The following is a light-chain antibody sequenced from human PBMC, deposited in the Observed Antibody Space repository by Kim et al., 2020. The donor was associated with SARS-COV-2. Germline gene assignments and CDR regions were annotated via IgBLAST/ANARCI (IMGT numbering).Light chain of an antibody. CDR3: QTWGTGIHV. Sequence: SVQLTCTLSSGHNNYAIAWHQQQPEKGPRYLMKLNSDGSHSKGDGIPDRFSGSSSGAERYLTISSLQSEDEADYYCQTWGTGIHVFGTGTKVTVL. CDR2: LNSDGSH. V-gene: IGLV4-69*02. J-gene: IGLJ1*01. CDR1: SGHNNYA.